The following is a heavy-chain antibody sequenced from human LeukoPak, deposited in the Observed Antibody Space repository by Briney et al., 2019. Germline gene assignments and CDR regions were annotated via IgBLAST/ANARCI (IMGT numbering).Heavy chain of an antibody. Sequence: SETLSLTCAVHGASFAGYSWSWIRQSPGKGLEWIGEVNRVGYTIYNPSLKSRVNISIDASTTQFSLRLSSVTVADTAVYFCARERVVSDYNWFDPWGQGTLVTVSS. CDR3: ARERVVSDYNWFDP. J-gene: IGHJ5*02. V-gene: IGHV4-34*01. CDR2: VNRVGYT. D-gene: IGHD6-25*01. CDR1: GASFAGYS.